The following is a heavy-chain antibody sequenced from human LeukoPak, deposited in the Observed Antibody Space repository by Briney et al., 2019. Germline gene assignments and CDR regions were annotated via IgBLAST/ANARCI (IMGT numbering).Heavy chain of an antibody. J-gene: IGHJ5*02. V-gene: IGHV4-34*01. D-gene: IGHD3-10*01. CDR1: GGSFSGYH. Sequence: PSETLSLTCAVYGGSFSGYHWSWIRQPPGKGLEWIGEINHSGSTNYNPSLKSRVTISVDTSKNQFSLKLSSVTAADTAVYYCARDPYYYGSGSLGHWFDPWGQGTLVTVSS. CDR3: ARDPYYYGSGSLGHWFDP. CDR2: INHSGST.